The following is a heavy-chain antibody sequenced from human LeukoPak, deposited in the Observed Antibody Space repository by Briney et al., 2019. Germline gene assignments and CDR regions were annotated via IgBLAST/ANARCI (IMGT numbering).Heavy chain of an antibody. Sequence: SETLSLTCNVSGGSINNYYWSWLRQPPGKGLEWIGYIYFTGGTNYNPSLKSRVTMSIDTSKNQFSLKLNSVTAADTAFYYCAKALAAAGLNPYFDYWGQGTLVTVSS. V-gene: IGHV4-59*01. CDR1: GGSINNYY. CDR2: IYFTGGT. CDR3: AKALAAAGLNPYFDY. J-gene: IGHJ4*02. D-gene: IGHD6-13*01.